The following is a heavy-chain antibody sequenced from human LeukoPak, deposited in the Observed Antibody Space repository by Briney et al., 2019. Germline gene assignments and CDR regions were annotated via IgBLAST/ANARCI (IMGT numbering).Heavy chain of an antibody. D-gene: IGHD3-10*01. CDR1: GYTFTSYG. Sequence: GASVKVSCKASGYTFTSYGISWVRQAPGQELEWMGWISAYNGNTNYAQKLQGRVTMTTDTSTSTAYMELRSLRSDDTAVYYCARELITMVRGVIVHSYYYGMDVWGKGTTVTVSS. CDR3: ARELITMVRGVIVHSYYYGMDV. CDR2: ISAYNGNT. V-gene: IGHV1-18*04. J-gene: IGHJ6*04.